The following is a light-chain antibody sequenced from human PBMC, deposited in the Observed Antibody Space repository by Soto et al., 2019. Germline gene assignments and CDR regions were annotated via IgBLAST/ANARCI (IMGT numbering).Light chain of an antibody. V-gene: IGKV1-9*01. Sequence: DIQMTQTPSSLSASLGDRVSITCQASQDISNYLNWYQQKPGKAPKLLIYDASTLQSGVPSRFSGSGSGTEFTLTISSLQPEDFATYYCQQLNSYPITFGQGTRLEI. J-gene: IGKJ5*01. CDR3: QQLNSYPIT. CDR2: DAS. CDR1: QDISNY.